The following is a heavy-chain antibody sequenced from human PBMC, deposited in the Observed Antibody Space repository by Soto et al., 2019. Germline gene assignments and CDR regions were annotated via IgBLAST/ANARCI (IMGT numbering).Heavy chain of an antibody. CDR2: INSDGSST. Sequence: PGGSLRLSCAASGFTFSSYWMHWVRQAPGKGLVWVSRINSDGSSTSYADSVKGRFTISRDNAKNTLYLQMNSLRAEDTAVYYCARPHDYGDYTYFDYWGQGTLVTVSS. CDR1: GFTFSSYW. D-gene: IGHD4-17*01. CDR3: ARPHDYGDYTYFDY. J-gene: IGHJ4*02. V-gene: IGHV3-74*01.